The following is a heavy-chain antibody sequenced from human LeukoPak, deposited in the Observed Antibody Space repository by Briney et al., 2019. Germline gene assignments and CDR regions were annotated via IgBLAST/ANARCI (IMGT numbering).Heavy chain of an antibody. CDR2: IKQDGSEK. D-gene: IGHD6-19*01. CDR1: GFTFRSYW. V-gene: IGHV3-7*03. Sequence: GGSLRLSCAASGFTFRSYWMSWVRQAPGKGLEWVANIKQDGSEKYYVDSVKGRFTISRDNAKNPLYLQLNSLRAEDTAVYYCATLAVAYYFDYWGQGTLVTVSS. CDR3: ATLAVAYYFDY. J-gene: IGHJ4*02.